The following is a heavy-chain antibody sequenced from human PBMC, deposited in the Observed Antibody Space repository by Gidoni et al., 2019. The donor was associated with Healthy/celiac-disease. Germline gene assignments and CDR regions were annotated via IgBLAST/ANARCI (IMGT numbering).Heavy chain of an antibody. J-gene: IGHJ5*02. Sequence: QITLKESGPTLVTPTQTLTLTCTFSGFSLSTSGRGVGWIRQPPGKALEWLALIYWNDDKRYSPSLKSRLTITKDTSKNQVVLTMTNMDPVDTATYYCAHSYIAVAGTYNWFDPWGQGTLVTVSS. V-gene: IGHV2-5*01. CDR3: AHSYIAVAGTYNWFDP. CDR1: GFSLSTSGRG. D-gene: IGHD6-19*01. CDR2: IYWNDDK.